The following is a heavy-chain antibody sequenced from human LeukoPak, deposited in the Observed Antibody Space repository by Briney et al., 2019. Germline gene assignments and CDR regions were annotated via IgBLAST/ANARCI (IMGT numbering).Heavy chain of an antibody. D-gene: IGHD2-2*01. Sequence: SETLSLTCTVSGYSISSGYYWGWIRQPPGKGLEWIGSIYHSGSTYYNPSLKSRVTISVDTSKNQFSLKLSSVTAADTAVYYCARVPIAVVPAAIDYWGQGTLVTVSS. J-gene: IGHJ4*02. V-gene: IGHV4-38-2*02. CDR2: IYHSGST. CDR3: ARVPIAVVPAAIDY. CDR1: GYSISSGYY.